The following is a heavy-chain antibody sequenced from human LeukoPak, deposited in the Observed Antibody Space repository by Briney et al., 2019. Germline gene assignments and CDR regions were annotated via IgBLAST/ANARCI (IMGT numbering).Heavy chain of an antibody. Sequence: SETLSLTCTVFGYSISNGYFWGWIRQAPGKGLEWIGSMYHGGNPNYNPSLKSRVTISLDTSKNQVSLGLSSVTAADTAVYYCARGYGGYVDYWGQGTLVTVSS. J-gene: IGHJ4*02. CDR1: GYSISNGYF. V-gene: IGHV4-38-2*02. CDR2: MYHGGNP. D-gene: IGHD4-23*01. CDR3: ARGYGGYVDY.